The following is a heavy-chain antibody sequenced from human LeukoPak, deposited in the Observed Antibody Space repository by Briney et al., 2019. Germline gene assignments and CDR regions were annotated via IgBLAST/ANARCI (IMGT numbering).Heavy chain of an antibody. V-gene: IGHV3-23*01. D-gene: IGHD5-24*01. CDR3: AKEGRSLQTY. CDR1: GFTFSNYA. Sequence: GGSLRLSCAASGFTFSNYAMTWVRQAPGKGLEWVSGISGSGSSTYYADSVKGRFTISRDNAKNSLYLQMNSLRVEDTAVYYCAKEGRSLQTYWGQGTLVTVSS. J-gene: IGHJ4*02. CDR2: ISGSGSST.